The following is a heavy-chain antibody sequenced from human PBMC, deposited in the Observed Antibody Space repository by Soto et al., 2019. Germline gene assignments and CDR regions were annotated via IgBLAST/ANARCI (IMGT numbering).Heavy chain of an antibody. D-gene: IGHD3-16*01. CDR1: GFTFSSYS. J-gene: IGHJ3*02. CDR2: ISSSSSYI. CDR3: AREKSGGWMAYDAFDI. V-gene: IGHV3-21*01. Sequence: EVQLVESGGGLVKPGGSLRLSCAASGFTFSSYSMNWVRQAPGKGLEWVSSISSSSSYIYYADSVKGRFTISRDNAKNSLYLQMNSLRAEDTAVYYCAREKSGGWMAYDAFDIWGQGTMVTVSS.